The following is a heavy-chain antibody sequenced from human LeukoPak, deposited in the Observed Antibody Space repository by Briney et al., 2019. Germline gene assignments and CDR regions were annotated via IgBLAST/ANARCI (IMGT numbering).Heavy chain of an antibody. D-gene: IGHD1-14*01. V-gene: IGHV3-7*01. Sequence: GGSLRLSCAASGYTFSIYWKSWGRQAPGKGLEWVANIKQDGSEKYYVDSVKGRFTISRDNAKNSLYLQMNSLRAEDTAAYYCARVNLIPYYYYYYMDVWGKGTTVTVSS. CDR1: GYTFSIYW. CDR2: IKQDGSEK. J-gene: IGHJ6*03. CDR3: ARVNLIPYYYYYYMDV.